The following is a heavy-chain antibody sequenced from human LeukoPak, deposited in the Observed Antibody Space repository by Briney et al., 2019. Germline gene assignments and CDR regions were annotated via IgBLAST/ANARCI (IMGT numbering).Heavy chain of an antibody. CDR2: IFPGDSDT. J-gene: IGHJ4*02. CDR1: GYSFTSYW. D-gene: IGHD6-13*01. V-gene: IGHV5-51*01. Sequence: GESLKISCKGSGYSFTSYWIGWVRQMPGKGLEWMGTIFPGDSDTTYSPSFQGQVTISADESISTAYLQWSSLKASDTAMYYCAYWEGYSSSWPYYFDYWGQGTPVTVSS. CDR3: AYWEGYSSSWPYYFDY.